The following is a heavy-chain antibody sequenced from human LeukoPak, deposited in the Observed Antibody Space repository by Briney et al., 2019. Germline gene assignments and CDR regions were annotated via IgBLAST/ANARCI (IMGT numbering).Heavy chain of an antibody. CDR3: ARVEAYGKVADY. CDR2: IIPIFGTA. V-gene: IGHV1-69*06. Sequence: SVKVSCKASGGTFSSYAISWVRQAPGQGLEWMGGIIPIFGTANYAQKFQGRVTITADKSTSTTYMELSSLRSEDTAVYYCARVEAYGKVADYWGQGTLVTVSS. D-gene: IGHD4-17*01. CDR1: GGTFSSYA. J-gene: IGHJ4*02.